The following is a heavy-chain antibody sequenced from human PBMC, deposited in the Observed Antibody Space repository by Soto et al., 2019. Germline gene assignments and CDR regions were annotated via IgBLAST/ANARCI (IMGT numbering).Heavy chain of an antibody. CDR1: GFTFSSYG. V-gene: IGHV3-30*18. J-gene: IGHJ6*02. Sequence: QVQLVESGGGVVQPGRSLRLSCAASGFTFSSYGMHWVRQAPGKGLEWVAVISYDGSNKYYADSVKGRFTISRDNSKNKLYLQMNSLRAEDTAVYYCAKDGGVVVPGLDVWGQGTTVTVSS. CDR2: ISYDGSNK. D-gene: IGHD2-2*01. CDR3: AKDGGVVVPGLDV.